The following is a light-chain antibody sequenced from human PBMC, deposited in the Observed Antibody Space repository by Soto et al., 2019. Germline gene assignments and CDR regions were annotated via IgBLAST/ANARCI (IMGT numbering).Light chain of an antibody. CDR3: QQRSNWPLTLT. Sequence: EIVLTQSPATLSLSPGERATLSCRASQSVSSYLAWYQQKPGQAPRLLIYDASNRATGIPARFSGSGSGTDFTLTISSREPEDFAVYYCQQRSNWPLTLTFGGGTKVEIK. CDR2: DAS. CDR1: QSVSSY. J-gene: IGKJ4*01. V-gene: IGKV3-11*01.